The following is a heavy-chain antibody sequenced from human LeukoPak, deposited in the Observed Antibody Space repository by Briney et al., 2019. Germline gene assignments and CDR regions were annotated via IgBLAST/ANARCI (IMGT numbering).Heavy chain of an antibody. CDR3: AKDPVLRYFDWQHIGLGLDY. CDR1: GFTFSRYW. V-gene: IGHV3-74*01. J-gene: IGHJ4*02. D-gene: IGHD3-9*01. Sequence: GGSLRLSCAASGFTFSRYWMHWVRQAPGKGLVWVSRINSDGSSRYADSAKGRFTISRDNAKNTLYLQMNSLRAEDTAVYYCAKDPVLRYFDWQHIGLGLDYWGQGTLVTVSS. CDR2: INSDGSS.